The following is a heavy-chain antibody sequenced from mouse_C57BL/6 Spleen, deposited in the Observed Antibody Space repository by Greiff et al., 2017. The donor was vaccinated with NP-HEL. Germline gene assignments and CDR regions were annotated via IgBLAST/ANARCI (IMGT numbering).Heavy chain of an antibody. V-gene: IGHV1-55*01. J-gene: IGHJ4*01. D-gene: IGHD2-14*01. CDR2: IYPGSGST. CDR3: AREGGLLQVGYAMDY. CDR1: GYTFTSYW. Sequence: QVQLQQPGAELVKPGASVKMSCKASGYTFTSYWITWVKQRPGQGLEWIGDIYPGSGSTNYNEKFKSKATLTVDTSSSTAYMQLSSLTSEDSAVYYCAREGGLLQVGYAMDYWGQGTSVTVSS.